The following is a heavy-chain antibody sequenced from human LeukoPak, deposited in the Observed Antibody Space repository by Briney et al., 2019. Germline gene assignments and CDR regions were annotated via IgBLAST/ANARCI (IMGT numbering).Heavy chain of an antibody. Sequence: ASVKVSCKASGYTFTNYYIQWIRQAPGQGLEWMGWINPNNGDTNYAQKFQGRVIMTRDTSINTASMELTRLTSDDTAVYYCAREHKYNFWGGSYQTVTYFDPWGQGTLVAVSS. CDR2: INPNNGDT. CDR3: AREHKYNFWGGSYQTVTYFDP. D-gene: IGHD3-3*01. J-gene: IGHJ5*02. CDR1: GYTFTNYY. V-gene: IGHV1-2*02.